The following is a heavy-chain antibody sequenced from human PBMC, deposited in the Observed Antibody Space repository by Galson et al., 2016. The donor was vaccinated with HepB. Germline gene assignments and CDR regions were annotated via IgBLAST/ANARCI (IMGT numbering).Heavy chain of an antibody. J-gene: IGHJ6*03. CDR2: ISGSGGRT. Sequence: SLRLSCAASGFTFNTYAMTWVRQAPGKGLEWVSGISGSGGRTYYADSVKGRFTISRDNSKNILFLQVNSLRAEDTAIYYCAKDSRHSPFGVLIHGLFSHMDVWGKGTTVTVSS. CDR3: AKDSRHSPFGVLIHGLFSHMDV. D-gene: IGHD3-3*01. CDR1: GFTFNTYA. V-gene: IGHV3-23*01.